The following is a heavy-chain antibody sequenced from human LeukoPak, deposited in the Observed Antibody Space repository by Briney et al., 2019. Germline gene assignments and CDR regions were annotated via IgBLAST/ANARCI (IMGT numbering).Heavy chain of an antibody. Sequence: GGSLRLSCAASGFTFSSYLMSWFRQSPGKGLEWVANIKQDGSEKYYVDSVKGRFTISRDNAKNSLYLQMNSLRAEDTAVYYCARSRWYRAVNYFDYWGQGTLVTVSS. J-gene: IGHJ4*02. V-gene: IGHV3-7*01. CDR3: ARSRWYRAVNYFDY. CDR2: IKQDGSEK. CDR1: GFTFSSYL. D-gene: IGHD6-13*01.